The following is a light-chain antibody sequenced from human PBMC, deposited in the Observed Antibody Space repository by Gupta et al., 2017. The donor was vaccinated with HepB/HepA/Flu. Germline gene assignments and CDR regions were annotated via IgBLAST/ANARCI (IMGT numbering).Light chain of an antibody. CDR1: QSILHSNGYYY. CDR2: LGS. V-gene: IGKV2-28*01. Sequence: DIVMTQSPLSMPVTPGEPASISCSSSQSILHSNGYYYLDWYLQEPGQSQQLLIYLGSLRAYGVPDRFSGSGSSKDFTLKSSRGEAEDGGIYYVMQNLRAWTFGQGTKVEIK. J-gene: IGKJ1*01. CDR3: MQNLRAWT.